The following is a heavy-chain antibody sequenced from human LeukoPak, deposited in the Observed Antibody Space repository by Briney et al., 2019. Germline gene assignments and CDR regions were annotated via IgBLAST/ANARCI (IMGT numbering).Heavy chain of an antibody. D-gene: IGHD6-19*01. CDR2: IDPSDSYT. Sequence: GESLQISCKGSGYSFTSYWISWGRQMPGKGLEWMGRIDPSDSYTNYSPSFQGHVTISADKSISTAYLQWSSLKASDTAMYYCARRPRSGWYSLPYYFDYWGQGTLVTVSS. J-gene: IGHJ4*02. CDR1: GYSFTSYW. V-gene: IGHV5-10-1*01. CDR3: ARRPRSGWYSLPYYFDY.